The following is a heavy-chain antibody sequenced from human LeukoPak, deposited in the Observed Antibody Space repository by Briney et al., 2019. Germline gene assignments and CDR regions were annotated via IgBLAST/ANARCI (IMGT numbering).Heavy chain of an antibody. CDR1: GYTFTIYD. CDR3: ASAHCGGSSCFWGAFDF. V-gene: IGHV1-8*03. J-gene: IGHJ3*01. CDR2: MNPNSGNT. Sequence: ASVKVSCKASGYTFTIYDINWVRQATGQGPEWMGWMNPNSGNTGYAQKFQGRVTLTRDTSITTAYMELSSLKSEDTAVYYCASAHCGGSSCFWGAFDFWGQGTMVTVSS. D-gene: IGHD2-2*01.